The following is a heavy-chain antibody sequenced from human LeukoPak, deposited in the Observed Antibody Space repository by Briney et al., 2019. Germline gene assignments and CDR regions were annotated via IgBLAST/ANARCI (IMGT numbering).Heavy chain of an antibody. CDR2: INPNSGGT. D-gene: IGHD7-27*01. Sequence: GASVKVSCKASGNTFTDYYMHWVRQAPGQGLEWMGWINPNSGGTNYAQKFQGRVTMTRDTSISTAYMELSRLRSDDTAVYYCARWPVTGDDAFDTWGQGTMVTVSS. CDR1: GNTFTDYY. J-gene: IGHJ3*02. CDR3: ARWPVTGDDAFDT. V-gene: IGHV1-2*02.